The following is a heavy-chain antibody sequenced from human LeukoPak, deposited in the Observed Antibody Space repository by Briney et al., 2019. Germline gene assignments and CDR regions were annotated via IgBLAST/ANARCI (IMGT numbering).Heavy chain of an antibody. J-gene: IGHJ4*02. CDR1: GGSISSGDYY. V-gene: IGHV4-30-4*01. CDR2: IYYSGST. D-gene: IGHD3-3*01. Sequence: PSETLSLTCTVSGGSISSGDYYWSWLRQPPGKGLEWFGYIYYSGSTYYNPSLKSRVTISVDTSKNQFSLKLSSVTAADTAVYYCARAVLGSRIQINYDFWSGPPDYWGQGTLVTVSS. CDR3: ARAVLGSRIQINYDFWSGPPDY.